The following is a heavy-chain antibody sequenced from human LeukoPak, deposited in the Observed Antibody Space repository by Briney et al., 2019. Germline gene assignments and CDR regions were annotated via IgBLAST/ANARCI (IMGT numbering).Heavy chain of an antibody. Sequence: PSETLSLTCTVSGGSISSYYWSWIRQPPGKGLEWIGYIYYSGSTNYNPSLKSRVTISVDTSKHQFSLKLSSVTAADTAVYYCARADVLRYFDWLDSGYYFDYWGQGTLVTVSS. CDR3: ARADVLRYFDWLDSGYYFDY. J-gene: IGHJ4*02. CDR2: IYYSGST. CDR1: GGSISSYY. V-gene: IGHV4-59*01. D-gene: IGHD3-9*01.